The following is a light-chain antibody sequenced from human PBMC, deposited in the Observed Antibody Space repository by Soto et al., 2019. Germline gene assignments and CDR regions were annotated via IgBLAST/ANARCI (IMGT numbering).Light chain of an antibody. Sequence: DIQMTQSPSTLSASVGDRVTITCRASQSISSWLAWYQQKPGKAPKLLIYKAARLESGGPSRFSRSVSGAEFTITIISLQADDCATEYCQKYNCYWAFGQETK. J-gene: IGKJ1*01. CDR2: KAA. CDR3: QKYNCYWA. V-gene: IGKV1-5*03. CDR1: QSISSW.